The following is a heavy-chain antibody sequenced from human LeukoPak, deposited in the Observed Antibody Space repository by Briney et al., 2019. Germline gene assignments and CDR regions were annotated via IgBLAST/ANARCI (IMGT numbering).Heavy chain of an antibody. V-gene: IGHV3-21*01. CDR1: GFTFSSYS. CDR2: ISSSSSYI. J-gene: IGHJ4*02. CDR3: ARDLYGDYPWDY. Sequence: GGSLRLSCAASGFTFSSYSMNWIRQAPGKGLEWVSSISSSSSYIYYADSVKGRFTISRDNAKNSLYLQMNSLRAEDTAVYYCARDLYGDYPWDYWGQGTLVTVSS. D-gene: IGHD4-17*01.